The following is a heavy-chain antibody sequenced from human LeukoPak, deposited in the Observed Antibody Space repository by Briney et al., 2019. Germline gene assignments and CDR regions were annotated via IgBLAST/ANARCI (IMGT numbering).Heavy chain of an antibody. CDR2: ISAYNGNT. J-gene: IGHJ4*02. CDR1: GYTFTSYG. V-gene: IGHV1-18*01. CDR3: ARVADDYGDYWRGDFDY. D-gene: IGHD4-17*01. Sequence: ASVKVSCKASGYTFTSYGISWGRQAPGQGLEWMGWISAYNGNTNYAQKLQGRVTMTTDTSTSTAYMELRSLRSDDTAVYYCARVADDYGDYWRGDFDYWGQGTLVTVSS.